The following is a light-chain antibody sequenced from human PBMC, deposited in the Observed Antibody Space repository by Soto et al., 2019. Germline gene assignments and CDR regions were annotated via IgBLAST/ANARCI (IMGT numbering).Light chain of an antibody. CDR3: CSYAGSPMYV. CDR1: SSDVGYYNY. J-gene: IGLJ1*01. Sequence: QSALTQPRSVSGSPGQSVTISCTGTSSDVGYYNYVSWYQQHPGKAPKVMIYDVSERPSGVPDRFSGSKSGNTASLTISGLQAEDEADYYCCSYAGSPMYVFGTGTKVTVL. CDR2: DVS. V-gene: IGLV2-11*01.